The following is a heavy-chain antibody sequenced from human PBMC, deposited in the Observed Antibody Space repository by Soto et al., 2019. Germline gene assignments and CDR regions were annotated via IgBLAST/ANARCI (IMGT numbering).Heavy chain of an antibody. D-gene: IGHD6-13*01. V-gene: IGHV1-24*01. Sequence: GASVKVSCKVSGYTLTELSMHWVRQAPGKGLEWMGGFDPEDGETIYAQKFQGRVTMTEDTSTDTAYMELSSLRSEDTAVYYCATDLNRAYSSSWYSYYGMDVWGQGTTVTVSS. J-gene: IGHJ6*02. CDR2: FDPEDGET. CDR3: ATDLNRAYSSSWYSYYGMDV. CDR1: GYTLTELS.